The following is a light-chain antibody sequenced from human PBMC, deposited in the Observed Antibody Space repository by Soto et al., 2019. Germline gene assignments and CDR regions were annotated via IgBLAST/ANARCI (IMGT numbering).Light chain of an antibody. J-gene: IGLJ2*01. CDR3: SSYTSSSNRLV. CDR1: SSDVGGYNY. CDR2: DVS. V-gene: IGLV2-14*01. Sequence: QSVLTQPASVSGSPGQSITISCTGTSSDVGGYNYVSWYQQHPGKAPKLMIYDVSNRPSGVSNRFSGSKSGNTASLTISGLQAEDEADYYCSSYTSSSNRLVFGGGTKLTVL.